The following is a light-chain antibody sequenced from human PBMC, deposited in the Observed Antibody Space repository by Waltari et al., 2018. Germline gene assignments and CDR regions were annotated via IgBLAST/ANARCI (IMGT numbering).Light chain of an antibody. CDR3: QQRSNWPYS. CDR2: DAS. CDR1: LSVGRF. J-gene: IGKJ2*03. V-gene: IGKV3-11*01. Sequence: EIVLTQSPVTLSLSPVERATLSCRASLSVGRFLAWYQQKPGQAPRLLIYDASNRAAGVPARFSASGSGTDFTLTLSSLEPEDFAVYYCQQRSNWPYSFGQGTKLEIK.